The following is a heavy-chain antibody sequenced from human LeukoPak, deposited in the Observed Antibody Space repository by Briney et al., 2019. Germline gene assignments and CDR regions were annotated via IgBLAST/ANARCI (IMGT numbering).Heavy chain of an antibody. V-gene: IGHV4-59*01. CDR3: ARERHYYDSSGYYDAFDI. Sequence: SETLSLTCTVSGGSISGYYWSWIRQSPGKGLEWIGYIYYSGSTNYNPSLKSRVIISVDTSKNQLSLKLSSVTAADTAVYYCARERHYYDSSGYYDAFDIWGQGTMVTVSS. CDR1: GGSISGYY. CDR2: IYYSGST. J-gene: IGHJ3*02. D-gene: IGHD3-22*01.